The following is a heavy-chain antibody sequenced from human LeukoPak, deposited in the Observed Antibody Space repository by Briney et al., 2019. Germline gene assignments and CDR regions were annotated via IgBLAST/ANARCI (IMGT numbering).Heavy chain of an antibody. D-gene: IGHD6-6*01. CDR2: IYPGDSDT. CDR3: ARLWYSSSSGSNWFDP. J-gene: IGHJ5*02. CDR1: GYSFTSYW. Sequence: GESLQISCKGSGYSFTSYWIGWVRQMPGKGLEWMGIIYPGDSDTRYSPSFQGQVTISADKSISTAYLQWSSLKASDTAMYYCARLWYSSSSGSNWFDPWGQGTLVTVSS. V-gene: IGHV5-51*01.